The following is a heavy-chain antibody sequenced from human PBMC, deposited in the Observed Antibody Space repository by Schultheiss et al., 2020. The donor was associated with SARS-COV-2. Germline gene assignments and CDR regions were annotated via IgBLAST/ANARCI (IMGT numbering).Heavy chain of an antibody. CDR1: GYTFTSYY. D-gene: IGHD6-13*01. V-gene: IGHV1-46*01. CDR2: INPSGGST. Sequence: ASVKVSCKASGYTFTSYYMHWVRQAPGQGLEWMGIINPSGGSTSYAQKFQGRVTMTRDTSTSTAYMELRSLRSDDTAVYYCVRDLAAAGTGWFDPWGQGSLVTVSS. J-gene: IGHJ5*02. CDR3: VRDLAAAGTGWFDP.